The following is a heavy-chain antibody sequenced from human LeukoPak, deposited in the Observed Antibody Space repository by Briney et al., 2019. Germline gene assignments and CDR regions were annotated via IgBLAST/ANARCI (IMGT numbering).Heavy chain of an antibody. CDR2: VTGSGGST. CDR3: ARDSMFIQTGTTP. J-gene: IGHJ5*02. D-gene: IGHD1/OR15-1a*01. V-gene: IGHV3-23*01. CDR1: GFTFSSYA. Sequence: PGGSLRLSCAASGFTFSSYAMSWVRQAPGKELEWVSGVTGSGGSTYYADSVKGRFTISRDNSKNTLYLQMNSLRAEDTAVYYCARDSMFIQTGTTPWGQGTLVTVSS.